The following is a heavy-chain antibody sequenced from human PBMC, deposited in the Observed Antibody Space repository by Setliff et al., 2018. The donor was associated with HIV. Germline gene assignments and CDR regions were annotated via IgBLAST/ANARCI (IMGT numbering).Heavy chain of an antibody. CDR3: ARHGYCSGTSCSEYYYYYGMDV. V-gene: IGHV5-51*01. CDR2: IYPGDSDT. Sequence: PGESLKISCKGSGYSFTSYWIGWVRQMPGKGLEWMGIIYPGDSDTRYSPSFQGQVTISVDKSISTAYLQWSSLKASDTAMYYCARHGYCSGTSCSEYYYYYGMDVWGQGTTVTVSS. D-gene: IGHD2-2*03. CDR1: GYSFTSYW. J-gene: IGHJ6*02.